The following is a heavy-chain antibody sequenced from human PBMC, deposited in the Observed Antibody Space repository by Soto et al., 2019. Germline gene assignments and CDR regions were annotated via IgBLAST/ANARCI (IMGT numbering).Heavy chain of an antibody. CDR2: TSSSSSTI. CDR3: ARDGYDSSGWVY. D-gene: IGHD3-22*01. V-gene: IGHV3-48*02. CDR1: GFTFSSYA. J-gene: IGHJ4*02. Sequence: GGSLRLSCAASGFTFSSYAMNWVRQAPGRGLEWVSGTSSSSSTIYYADSVKGRFTISRDNAKNSLYLQMNSLRDEDTAVYYCARDGYDSSGWVYWGQRTLVTVSS.